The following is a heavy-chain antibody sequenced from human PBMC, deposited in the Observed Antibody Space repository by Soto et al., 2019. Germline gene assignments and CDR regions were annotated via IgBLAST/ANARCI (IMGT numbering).Heavy chain of an antibody. CDR2: ISPKSGNI. CDR3: VKDRDSNSWPYRDV. J-gene: IGHJ6*03. V-gene: IGHV1-18*01. CDR1: GYTFTRNG. D-gene: IGHD3-22*01. Sequence: QVHLVQSGAEVKKPGASVNVSCKTSGYTFTRNGISWVRQAPGQGLEWMGWISPKSGNIKYAQKFQGRVIMTTDTSTSTAYMELRSLRSDDTAVYYCVKDRDSNSWPYRDVWGAGTTVTVSS.